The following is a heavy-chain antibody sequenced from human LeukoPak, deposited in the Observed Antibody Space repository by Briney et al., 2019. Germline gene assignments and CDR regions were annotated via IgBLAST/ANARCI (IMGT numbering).Heavy chain of an antibody. CDR2: IYRSGST. V-gene: IGHV4-4*02. D-gene: IGHD3-10*01. CDR3: ARGLWFGEKGPFDY. J-gene: IGHJ4*02. CDR1: GGSISSSNW. Sequence: SETLSLTCAVSGGSISSSNWWSWVRQPPGKGLEWIGEIYRSGSTNYNPSLKSRVTISVDKSKNQFSLKLSSVTAPDTAVYYCARGLWFGEKGPFDYWGQGTLVTVSS.